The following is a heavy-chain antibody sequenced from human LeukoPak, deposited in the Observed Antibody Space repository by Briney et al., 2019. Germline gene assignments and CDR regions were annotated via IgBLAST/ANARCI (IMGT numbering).Heavy chain of an antibody. V-gene: IGHV3-23*01. Sequence: GRSLRLSCAASGLTFSNYAMGCVRQAPGEWLEWVSGTSDSGGSTYYAGSVKGRFSISRDNSKNSLYLQMDSLRVEDTAIYYCVKGATKISCRPADWGQGTLVTVSS. CDR1: GLTFSNYA. CDR2: TSDSGGST. J-gene: IGHJ4*02. D-gene: IGHD6-6*01. CDR3: VKGATKISCRPAD.